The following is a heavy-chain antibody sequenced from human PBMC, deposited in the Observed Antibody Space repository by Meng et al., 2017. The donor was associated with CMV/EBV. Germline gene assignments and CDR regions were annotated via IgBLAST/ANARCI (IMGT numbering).Heavy chain of an antibody. Sequence: GSLRPSCTVSGGSISSYYWSWIRQPPGKGLEWIGYIYYSGSTNYNPSLKSRVTISVDTSKNQFSLKLSSVTAADTAVYYCARGGSSSSETFDYWGQGTLVTVSS. CDR1: GGSISSYY. D-gene: IGHD6-6*01. CDR2: IYYSGST. J-gene: IGHJ4*02. CDR3: ARGGSSSSETFDY. V-gene: IGHV4-59*01.